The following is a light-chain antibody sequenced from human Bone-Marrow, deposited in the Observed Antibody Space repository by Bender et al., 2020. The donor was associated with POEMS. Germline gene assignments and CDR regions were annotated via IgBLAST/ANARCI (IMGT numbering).Light chain of an antibody. CDR2: TNN. CDR1: GSNIGGYP. Sequence: QSVLTQPPSVSGTPGQRVTISCSGSGSNIGGYPVNWYQQLPGTAPRLLIYTNNERPSGVSNRFSGSQSGNTASLTISGLQAEDEADYYCCSYAGSTTLVFGGGTKLTVL. J-gene: IGLJ2*01. V-gene: IGLV1-44*01. CDR3: CSYAGSTTLV.